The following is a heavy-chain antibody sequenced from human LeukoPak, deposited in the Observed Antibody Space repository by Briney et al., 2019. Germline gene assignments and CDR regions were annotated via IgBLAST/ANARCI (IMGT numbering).Heavy chain of an antibody. V-gene: IGHV3-15*01. CDR2: IKSKTDGGTT. J-gene: IGHJ4*02. D-gene: IGHD5-18*01. Sequence: PGGSLRLSCAASGFTFSNAWMSWVRQAPGKGLEWVGRIKSKTDGGTTDYAAPVKGRFAISRDDSKNTLYLQMNSLKTEDTAVYYCTTDATWIQLWLPYDYWGQGTLVTVSS. CDR1: GFTFSNAW. CDR3: TTDATWIQLWLPYDY.